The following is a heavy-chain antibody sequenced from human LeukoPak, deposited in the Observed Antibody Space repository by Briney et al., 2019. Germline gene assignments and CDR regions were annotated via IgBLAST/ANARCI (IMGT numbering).Heavy chain of an antibody. D-gene: IGHD4-17*01. J-gene: IGHJ5*02. CDR2: FYRSENI. V-gene: IGHV4-38-2*02. Sequence: SETLSLTCTVSGYSISTAYYWGWIRQPPGRGLEWIGSFYRSENIFYNPSLRNRVTISVDTSKNQFSLKLTSITAADTAVYYCAREDYGDNGGWFDPWGQGTLVTVSS. CDR3: AREDYGDNGGWFDP. CDR1: GYSISTAYY.